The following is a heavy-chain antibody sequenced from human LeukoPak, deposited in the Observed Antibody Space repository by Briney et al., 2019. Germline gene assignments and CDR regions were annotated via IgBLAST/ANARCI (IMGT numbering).Heavy chain of an antibody. D-gene: IGHD5-12*01. CDR2: ISGSGGST. J-gene: IGHJ3*02. Sequence: GGSLRLSCAASGFTFSSYAMSWVRQAPGKGLEWVSAISGSGGSTYYADSVKGRFTISRDNSKNTLYLQMNSLRAEDTAVYYCARTKLGLRGPFDIWGQGTMVTVSS. V-gene: IGHV3-23*01. CDR1: GFTFSSYA. CDR3: ARTKLGLRGPFDI.